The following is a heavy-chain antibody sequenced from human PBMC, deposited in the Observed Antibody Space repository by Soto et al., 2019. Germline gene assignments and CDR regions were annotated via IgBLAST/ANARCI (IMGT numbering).Heavy chain of an antibody. CDR3: ARGHRIQLWLRVVNWFDP. J-gene: IGHJ5*02. Sequence: SETLSLTCAVYCGSFSGYYWSWIRQPPGKGLEWIGEINHSGSTNYNPSLKSRVTISVDTSKNQFSLKLSSVTAADTAVYYCARGHRIQLWLRVVNWFDPWGQGTLVTV. V-gene: IGHV4-34*01. D-gene: IGHD5-18*01. CDR2: INHSGST. CDR1: CGSFSGYY.